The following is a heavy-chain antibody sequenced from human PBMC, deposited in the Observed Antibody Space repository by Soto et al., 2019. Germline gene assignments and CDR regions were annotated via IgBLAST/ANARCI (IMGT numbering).Heavy chain of an antibody. D-gene: IGHD2-15*01. CDR1: GFTFSTYS. Sequence: EVQLVESGGGLVQPGGSLRLSCAASGFTFSTYSMNWVRQAPGKGLEWLSYISSSSSTIYYADSVKGRFTISRDNAKNSLYLQVNSLGAEDTAVYYGVVVAEKEGGWYFDWGGRGTGVPFPA. J-gene: IGHJ4*02. V-gene: IGHV3-48*01. CDR2: ISSSSSTI. CDR3: VVVAEKEGGWYFDW.